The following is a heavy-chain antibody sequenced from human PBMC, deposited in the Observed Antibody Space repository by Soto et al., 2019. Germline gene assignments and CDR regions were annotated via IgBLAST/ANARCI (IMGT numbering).Heavy chain of an antibody. CDR1: GYTFTGYY. Sequence: ASVKVSCKASGYTFTGYYMHWVRQAPGQGLEWMGWINPNSGGTNYAQKFQGRVTMTRDTSISTAYMELSRLRSDDTAVYYCARGSGATTYHYYYGMDVWGQGTTVTVSS. D-gene: IGHD1-26*01. CDR2: INPNSGGT. CDR3: ARGSGATTYHYYYGMDV. J-gene: IGHJ6*02. V-gene: IGHV1-2*02.